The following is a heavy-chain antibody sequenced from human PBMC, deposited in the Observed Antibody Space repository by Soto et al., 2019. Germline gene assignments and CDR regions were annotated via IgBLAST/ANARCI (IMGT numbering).Heavy chain of an antibody. Sequence: PGESLKISCKGSGYSFTSYWIGWVRQMPGKGLEWMGIIYPGDSDTRYSPSFQGQVTISADKSISTAYLQWSSLKASDTAMYYCARSIIVGATQYLIDYWGQGTLVTVSS. V-gene: IGHV5-51*01. J-gene: IGHJ4*02. CDR1: GYSFTSYW. CDR2: IYPGDSDT. CDR3: ARSIIVGATQYLIDY. D-gene: IGHD1-26*01.